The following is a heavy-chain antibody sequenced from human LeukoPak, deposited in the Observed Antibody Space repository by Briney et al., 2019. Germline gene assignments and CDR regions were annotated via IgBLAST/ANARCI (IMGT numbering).Heavy chain of an antibody. J-gene: IGHJ4*02. Sequence: GGSLRLPCAASGFTFSSHGMHWVRQAPGKGLEWVSIIWYDGSEEYYADSVKGRFTISRDNSKNTLYLQMNSLRAEDTAVYYCARDGGYHSSGPFDYWGQGALVTVSS. CDR1: GFTFSSHG. V-gene: IGHV3-33*01. D-gene: IGHD3-22*01. CDR3: ARDGGYHSSGPFDY. CDR2: IWYDGSEE.